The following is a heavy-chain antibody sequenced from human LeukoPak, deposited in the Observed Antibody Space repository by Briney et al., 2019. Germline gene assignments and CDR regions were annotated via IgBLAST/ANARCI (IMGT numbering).Heavy chain of an antibody. D-gene: IGHD6-13*01. V-gene: IGHV5-51*01. CDR3: ASPGYSSSWYTRGAFDI. J-gene: IGHJ3*02. CDR1: GYRFTSYW. Sequence: GESLKISCKGSGYRFTSYWIGWVRQMPGKGLEWMGIIYPGDSDTRYSPSFQGQVTISADKSISTAYLQWSSLKASDTAMYYCASPGYSSSWYTRGAFDIWGQGTMVTVSS. CDR2: IYPGDSDT.